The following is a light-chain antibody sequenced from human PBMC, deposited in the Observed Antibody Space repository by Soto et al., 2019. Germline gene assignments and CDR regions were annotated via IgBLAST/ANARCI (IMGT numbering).Light chain of an antibody. CDR3: QQSYTSPTT. CDR1: QSIGKH. CDR2: GAS. V-gene: IGKV1-39*01. Sequence: DIQMTQSPSSLSASVGDRVTITCRASQSIGKHLNWYQQKPGEAPKFLIYGASTLQSGVPSRFTGSGSGTDFTLTVNSLQAEDFATYYCQQSYTSPTTFGQGTRLEIK. J-gene: IGKJ5*01.